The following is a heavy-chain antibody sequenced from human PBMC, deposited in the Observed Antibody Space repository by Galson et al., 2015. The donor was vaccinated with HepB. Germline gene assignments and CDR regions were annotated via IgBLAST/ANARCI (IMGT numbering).Heavy chain of an antibody. J-gene: IGHJ6*02. V-gene: IGHV4-59*08. CDR1: GGSISSYY. CDR2: IYYSGST. Sequence: QVQLQESGPGLVKPSETLSLTCTVSGGSISSYYWSWIRQPPGKGLEWIGYIYYSGSTNYNPSLKSRVTISVDTSKNQFSLKLSSVTAADTAVYYCARLVSGGRFCSSTSCYYYYYYGMDVWGQGTTVTVSS. CDR3: ARLVSGGRFCSSTSCYYYYYYGMDV. D-gene: IGHD2-2*01.